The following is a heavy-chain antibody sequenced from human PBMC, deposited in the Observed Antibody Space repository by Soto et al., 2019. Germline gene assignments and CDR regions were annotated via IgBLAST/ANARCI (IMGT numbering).Heavy chain of an antibody. V-gene: IGHV3-30-3*01. Sequence: QVQLVESGGGVVQPGRSLRLSCAASGFTFSSYAMHWVRQAPGKGLEWVAVISYDGSNKYYADSVKGRFTISRDNSKNTLYLKMNSLRAEDTAVYYCGSPSLNDYYYYGMDVWGQGTTVTVSS. CDR1: GFTFSSYA. CDR2: ISYDGSNK. J-gene: IGHJ6*02. CDR3: GSPSLNDYYYYGMDV. D-gene: IGHD1-1*01.